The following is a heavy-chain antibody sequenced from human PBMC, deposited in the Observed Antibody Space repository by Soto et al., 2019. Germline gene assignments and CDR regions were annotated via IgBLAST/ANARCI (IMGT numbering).Heavy chain of an antibody. CDR3: ARDTGGSYDF. Sequence: EVQLVESGGGLVQPGGSRRLSCAASGFRFSDYYMDWVRQLPGMGLEWVGRTRNKANSYAAEYAPSVRGRFTISRHDSEDSMFLQLNSLKTEDTAVYYCARDTGGSYDFWGQGALVTISS. D-gene: IGHD1-26*01. CDR2: TRNKANSYAA. V-gene: IGHV3-72*01. CDR1: GFRFSDYY. J-gene: IGHJ4*02.